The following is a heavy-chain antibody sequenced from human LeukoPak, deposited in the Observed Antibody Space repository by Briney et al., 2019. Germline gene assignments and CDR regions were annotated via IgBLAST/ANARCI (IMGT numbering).Heavy chain of an antibody. CDR1: GYTFTSYC. CDR2: ISAYNGNT. J-gene: IGHJ4*02. Sequence: GASVKVSRKASGYTFTSYCFSWVRQAPGQGLEWMGWISAYNGNTNYAQKLQGRVTMTTDTSTSTAYMELRSLRSDDTAVYYCARDRDSGSYLDYGGQETLVTVSS. V-gene: IGHV1-18*01. D-gene: IGHD1-26*01. CDR3: ARDRDSGSYLDY.